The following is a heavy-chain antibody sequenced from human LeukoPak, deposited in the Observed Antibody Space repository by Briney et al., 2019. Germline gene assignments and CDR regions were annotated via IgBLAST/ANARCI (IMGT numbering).Heavy chain of an antibody. CDR1: GFTFSNYE. CDR3: ARGLGNFDY. J-gene: IGHJ4*02. Sequence: GGSLRLSCAGSGFTFSNYEMNWVRQAPGKGLEWISYISTSGTIEYYADSVKGRFTISRDHARNSLYLQMNSLRAEDTAVCYCARGLGNFDYWGQGTLVTVSS. D-gene: IGHD1-26*01. CDR2: ISTSGTIE. V-gene: IGHV3-48*03.